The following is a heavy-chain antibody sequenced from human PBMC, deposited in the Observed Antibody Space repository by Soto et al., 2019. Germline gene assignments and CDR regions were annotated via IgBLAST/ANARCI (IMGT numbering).Heavy chain of an antibody. D-gene: IGHD3-3*01. CDR2: ISYDGRDK. J-gene: IGHJ4*02. V-gene: IGHV3-30*04. Sequence: QVQLVQSGGGVVQPGRSLRLSCAASGLTFSSYAMHWVRQAPGKGLECVAVISYDGRDKYCADSVKGRFTISRDNSKNTLYLQMNSLRAEDTAVYYCAREIERLLGYWGQGTLVTVPS. CDR1: GLTFSSYA. CDR3: AREIERLLGY.